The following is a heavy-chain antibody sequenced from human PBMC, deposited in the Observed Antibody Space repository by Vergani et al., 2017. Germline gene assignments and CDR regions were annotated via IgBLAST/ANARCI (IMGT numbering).Heavy chain of an antibody. CDR2: IIPILGIA. V-gene: IGHV1-69*04. J-gene: IGHJ5*02. CDR3: ARDVGNYYRIKDNWFDP. CDR1: GGTFSSYA. Sequence: QVQLVQSGAEVKKPGSSVQVSCKASGGTFSSYAISWVRQAPGQGLEWMGRIIPILGIANYAQKFQGRVTITADKSTSTAYMELSSLRSEDTAVYYCARDVGNYYRIKDNWFDPWGQGTLVTVSS. D-gene: IGHD3-10*01.